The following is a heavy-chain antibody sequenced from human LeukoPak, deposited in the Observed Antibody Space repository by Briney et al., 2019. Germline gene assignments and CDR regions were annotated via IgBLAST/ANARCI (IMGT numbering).Heavy chain of an antibody. CDR3: ARDRGAAAGLFDY. Sequence: SETLSLTCTVSGGSISSYYWSWIRQPPGKGLEWIGYIYYSGSTNYNPSLKSRVTISVDKSKNQFSLKLSSVTAADTAVYYCARDRGAAAGLFDYWGQGTLVTVSS. CDR1: GGSISSYY. D-gene: IGHD6-13*01. J-gene: IGHJ4*02. CDR2: IYYSGST. V-gene: IGHV4-59*01.